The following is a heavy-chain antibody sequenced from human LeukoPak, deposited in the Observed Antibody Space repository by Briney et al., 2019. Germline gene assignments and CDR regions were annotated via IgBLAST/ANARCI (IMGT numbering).Heavy chain of an antibody. V-gene: IGHV1-2*02. D-gene: IGHD3-22*01. J-gene: IGHJ4*02. CDR2: INPNSGGT. Sequence: GASVKVSCKASGYTFTGYYMHWVRQAPGQGLEWMGWINPNSGGTNYAQKFQGRVTMTRDTSISTAYMELSRLRSDDTAVYYCARDLEPNYYYDSNPVGYWGQGTLVTVSS. CDR1: GYTFTGYY. CDR3: ARDLEPNYYYDSNPVGY.